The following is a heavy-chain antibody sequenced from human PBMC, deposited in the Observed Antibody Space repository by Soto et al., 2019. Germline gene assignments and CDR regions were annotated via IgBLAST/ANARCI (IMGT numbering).Heavy chain of an antibody. CDR3: ARARYRLHPRQCYNWFDP. Sequence: QVQLVQSGAEVKKPGASVKVSCKASGYTFTSYGISWVRQAPGQGLEWMGWISAYNGNTNYAQKLQGRVTMTTDTSTSTDYMERRGLRADDTAVYYCARARYRLHPRQCYNWFDPWGQGTLVTVSS. D-gene: IGHD2-2*01. J-gene: IGHJ5*02. V-gene: IGHV1-18*04. CDR1: GYTFTSYG. CDR2: ISAYNGNT.